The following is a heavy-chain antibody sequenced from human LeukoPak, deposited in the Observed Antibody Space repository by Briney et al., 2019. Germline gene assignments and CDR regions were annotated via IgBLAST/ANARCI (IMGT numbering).Heavy chain of an antibody. CDR1: GGSVSSGSYY. CDR2: IYYSGST. D-gene: IGHD4-17*01. CDR3: ARVPTGLYGDYYYYTMDV. J-gene: IGHJ6*02. V-gene: IGHV4-61*01. Sequence: SETLSLTCTVSGGSVSSGSYYWSWLRQPPGKGLEWIGFIYYSGSTNYNPSLKSRVTISVDTSKNQFSLKLTSVTAADTAMYYCARVPTGLYGDYYYYTMDVWGQGTTVTVS.